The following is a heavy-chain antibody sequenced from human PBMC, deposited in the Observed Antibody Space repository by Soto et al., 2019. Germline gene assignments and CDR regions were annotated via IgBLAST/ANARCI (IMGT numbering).Heavy chain of an antibody. V-gene: IGHV1-18*01. CDR2: ISAYNGNT. Sequence: QVQLVQSGAEVKTPGASVKVSCKASGYTFTSYGISWVRQAPGQGLEWMGWISAYNGNTNYAQKLQGRVTMTTDTSTSTAYMELRSLRSDDTAVYYCARSCSSTSCYLGSDSFDYWGQGTLVTVSS. D-gene: IGHD2-2*01. CDR1: GYTFTSYG. CDR3: ARSCSSTSCYLGSDSFDY. J-gene: IGHJ4*02.